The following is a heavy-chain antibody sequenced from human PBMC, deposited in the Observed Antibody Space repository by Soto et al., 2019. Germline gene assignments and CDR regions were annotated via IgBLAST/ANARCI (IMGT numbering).Heavy chain of an antibody. D-gene: IGHD2-2*01. CDR1: GYTFTSYG. V-gene: IGHV1-2*04. CDR3: ARGGDIVVVPAAMGYGMDV. J-gene: IGHJ6*02. Sequence: ASVKVSCKASGYTFTSYGISWVRQAPGQGLEWMGWINPNSGGTNYAQKFQGWVTMTRDTSISTAYMELSRLRSDDTAVYYCARGGDIVVVPAAMGYGMDVWGQGTTVTVSS. CDR2: INPNSGGT.